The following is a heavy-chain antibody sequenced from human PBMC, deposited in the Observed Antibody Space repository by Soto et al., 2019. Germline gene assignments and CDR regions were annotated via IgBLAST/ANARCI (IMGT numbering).Heavy chain of an antibody. CDR1: GYTFTGYY. J-gene: IGHJ4*02. D-gene: IGHD3-3*01. CDR2: INPNSGGT. Sequence: GASVKVSCKASGYTFTGYYMHWVRQAPGQGLEWMGWINPNSGGTNYAQKFQGRVTMTRDTSISTAYMELSRLRSDDTAVYYCARDLVYYDFWSGPDYWGQGTLVTVSS. V-gene: IGHV1-2*02. CDR3: ARDLVYYDFWSGPDY.